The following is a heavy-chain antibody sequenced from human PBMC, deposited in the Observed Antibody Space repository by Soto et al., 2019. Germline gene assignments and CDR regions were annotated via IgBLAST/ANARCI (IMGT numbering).Heavy chain of an antibody. Sequence: EVQLLESGGGLVQPGGSLRLSCAASGFTFSSYAMSWVRQAPGKGLEWVSAISGSGGSTYYADSVKGRFTISRDNSKNTLYLQMNSLRAEDTAVYYCANDFNDSGSYYMPTYYYGMDVWGQGTTVTVSS. CDR3: ANDFNDSGSYYMPTYYYGMDV. D-gene: IGHD3-10*01. CDR1: GFTFSSYA. J-gene: IGHJ6*02. CDR2: ISGSGGST. V-gene: IGHV3-23*01.